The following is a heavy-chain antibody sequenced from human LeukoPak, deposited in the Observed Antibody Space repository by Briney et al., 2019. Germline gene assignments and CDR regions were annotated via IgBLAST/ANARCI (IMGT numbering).Heavy chain of an antibody. CDR2: INPNSGGT. D-gene: IGHD2-15*01. CDR3: ANIRGYCSGDSCSDY. Sequence: ASVKVSCKASGYTFTGYYMHWVRQAPGQGLEWMGWINPNSGGTNYAQKFQGRVTMTRDTSISTAYMEPSRLRSDDTAVYYCANIRGYCSGDSCSDYWGQGTLVTVSS. V-gene: IGHV1-2*02. J-gene: IGHJ4*02. CDR1: GYTFTGYY.